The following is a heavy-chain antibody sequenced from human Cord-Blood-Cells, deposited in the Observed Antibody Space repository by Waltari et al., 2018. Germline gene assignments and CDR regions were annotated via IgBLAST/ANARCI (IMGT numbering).Heavy chain of an antibody. J-gene: IGHJ4*02. Sequence: QVQLVQSGAEVKKPGSSVKVSCQASGGTFSSYAISWVRRAPGQGLEWMGGIIPIFGTANYAQKFQGRVTITADESTSTAYMELSSLRSEDTAVYYCARRYCSSTSCYYFDYWGQGTLVTVSS. CDR1: GGTFSSYA. CDR3: ARRYCSSTSCYYFDY. V-gene: IGHV1-69*01. CDR2: IIPIFGTA. D-gene: IGHD2-2*01.